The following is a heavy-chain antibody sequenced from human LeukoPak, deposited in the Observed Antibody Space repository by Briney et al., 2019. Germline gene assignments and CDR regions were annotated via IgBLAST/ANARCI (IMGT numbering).Heavy chain of an antibody. V-gene: IGHV4-59*08. Sequence: SETLSLTCTVSGGSISSYYWSWIRQPPGKGLEWIGYIYYSGSTNYNPSLKSRVTISVDTSKNQFSLKLSSVTAADTAVYYCARHWREAVAVIDYWGQGTLVTVSS. D-gene: IGHD6-19*01. CDR3: ARHWREAVAVIDY. J-gene: IGHJ4*02. CDR2: IYYSGST. CDR1: GGSISSYY.